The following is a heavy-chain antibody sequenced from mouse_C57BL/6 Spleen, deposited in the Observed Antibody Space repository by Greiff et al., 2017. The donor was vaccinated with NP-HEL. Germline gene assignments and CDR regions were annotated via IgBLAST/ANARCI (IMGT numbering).Heavy chain of an antibody. CDR1: GYAFTNYL. CDR2: IYPGSGGT. CDR3: ASWDWFAY. D-gene: IGHD4-1*01. V-gene: IGHV1-54*01. J-gene: IGHJ3*01. Sequence: VQLQESGAELVRPGTSVKVSCKASGYAFTNYLIEWVKQRPGQGLAWIGVIYPGSGGTNYNETFKGKATLTADKSSSTAYMQLSSLTSEDSAVYYCASWDWFAYWGQGTLVTVAA.